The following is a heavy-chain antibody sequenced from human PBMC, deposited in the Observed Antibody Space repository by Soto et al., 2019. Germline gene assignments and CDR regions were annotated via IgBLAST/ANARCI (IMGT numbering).Heavy chain of an antibody. CDR2: INHSGST. CDR3: ARARIAARTRVDWFDP. J-gene: IGHJ5*02. CDR1: GGSFSGYY. V-gene: IGHV4-34*01. D-gene: IGHD6-6*01. Sequence: QVQLQQWGAGLLKPSETLSLTCAVYGGSFSGYYWSWIRQPPGKGLEWIGEINHSGSTNYNPSLKSRVTISVDTSKNQFSLKLSSVTAADTAVYYCARARIAARTRVDWFDPWCQGTLVTVSS.